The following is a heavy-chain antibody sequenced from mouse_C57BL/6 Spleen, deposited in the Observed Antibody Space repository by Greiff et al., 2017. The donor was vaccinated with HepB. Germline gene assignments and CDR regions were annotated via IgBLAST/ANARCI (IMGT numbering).Heavy chain of an antibody. J-gene: IGHJ2*01. D-gene: IGHD1-1*02. V-gene: IGHV5-17*01. CDR1: GFTFSDYG. CDR2: ISSGSSTI. Sequence: EVKLVESGGGLVKPGGSLKLSCAASGFTFSDYGMHWVRQAPEKGLEWVAYISSGSSTIYYADTVKGRFTISRDNAKNTLFLQMTSLRSEDTAMYYCARGGGYYFDYWGQGTTLTVSS. CDR3: ARGGGYYFDY.